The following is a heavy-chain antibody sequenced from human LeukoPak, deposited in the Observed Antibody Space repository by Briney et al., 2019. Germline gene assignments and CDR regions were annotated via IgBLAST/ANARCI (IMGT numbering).Heavy chain of an antibody. CDR1: GFTFSSYS. V-gene: IGHV3-48*01. Sequence: GGSLRLSCAASGFTFSSYSMNWVRQAPGKGLEWVSYISSSSSTIYYADSVKGRFTISRDNAKNSPYLQMNSLRAEDTAVYYCARDLGYCSGGSCYPHDYWGQGTLVTVSS. CDR3: ARDLGYCSGGSCYPHDY. D-gene: IGHD2-15*01. CDR2: ISSSSSTI. J-gene: IGHJ4*02.